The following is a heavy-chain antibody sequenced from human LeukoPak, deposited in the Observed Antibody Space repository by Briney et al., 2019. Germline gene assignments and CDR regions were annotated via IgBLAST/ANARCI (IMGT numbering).Heavy chain of an antibody. V-gene: IGHV1-18*01. CDR2: ISTYNGNT. J-gene: IGHJ4*02. CDR1: GYTFTNYG. CDR3: ARDTGYYDSSGYYY. Sequence: GASVKVSCKASGYTFTNYGISWVRQAPGQGLEWMGWISTYNGNTNYAQNLQGRVTMTTDTSTSTAYMELTSLRSDDTAVYYCARDTGYYDSSGYYYWGQGTLVTVSS. D-gene: IGHD3-22*01.